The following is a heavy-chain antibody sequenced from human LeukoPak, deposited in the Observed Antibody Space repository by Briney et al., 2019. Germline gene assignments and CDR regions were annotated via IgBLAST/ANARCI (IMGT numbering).Heavy chain of an antibody. CDR2: IIPIFGTA. V-gene: IGHV1-69*05. D-gene: IGHD6-13*01. CDR3: ATGYSSRRAPKYYYMDV. Sequence: SSVKVSCKASGGTFSSYAISWVRQAPGQGLEWMGRIIPIFGTANYAQKFQGRVTITTDESTSTAYMELSSLGSEDTAVYYCATGYSSRRAPKYYYMDVWGKGTTVTVSS. CDR1: GGTFSSYA. J-gene: IGHJ6*03.